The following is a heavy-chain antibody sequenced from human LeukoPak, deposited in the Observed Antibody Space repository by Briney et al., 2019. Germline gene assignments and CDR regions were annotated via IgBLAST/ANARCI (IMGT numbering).Heavy chain of an antibody. V-gene: IGHV1-18*01. Sequence: ASVKVSFKASGYTFSSYGISWVRQAPGQGLEWMGWISAYNGNTNYAQKLQGRVTMTTDTSTSTAYMELRSLRSDDTAVYYCARVYRFLEWLLMDYWGQGTLVTVSS. CDR3: ARVYRFLEWLLMDY. CDR1: GYTFSSYG. J-gene: IGHJ4*02. CDR2: ISAYNGNT. D-gene: IGHD3-3*01.